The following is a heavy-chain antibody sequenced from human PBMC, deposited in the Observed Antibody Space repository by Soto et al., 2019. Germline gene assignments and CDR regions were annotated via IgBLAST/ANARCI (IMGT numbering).Heavy chain of an antibody. D-gene: IGHD3-10*01. Sequence: QVQLQESGPGLVKPSETLSLTCTVSGGSISSDHWSWIRQAPGKGLEWIGYIYYSGSTNYNPSLKRRVTISVDTSKNQFSLRLSSVAAADTAVYYCARDHAFFSYYYMDVWGKGTPVTVSS. CDR2: IYYSGST. CDR1: GGSISSDH. J-gene: IGHJ6*03. CDR3: ARDHAFFSYYYMDV. V-gene: IGHV4-59*01.